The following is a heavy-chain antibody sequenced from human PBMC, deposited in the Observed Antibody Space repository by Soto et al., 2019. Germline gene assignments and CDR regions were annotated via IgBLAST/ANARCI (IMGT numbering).Heavy chain of an antibody. CDR1: GFTFSSYT. Sequence: TGGSLRLSCAASGFTFSSYTMAWVRQAPGKGLEWVSRIRGSGVGTYYKDSVKGRFTISRDNSKNTLYLQMNSLRAEDTAVYYCARGRYPLDYWGQGTLVTVSS. J-gene: IGHJ4*02. D-gene: IGHD1-1*01. V-gene: IGHV3-23*01. CDR3: ARGRYPLDY. CDR2: IRGSGVGT.